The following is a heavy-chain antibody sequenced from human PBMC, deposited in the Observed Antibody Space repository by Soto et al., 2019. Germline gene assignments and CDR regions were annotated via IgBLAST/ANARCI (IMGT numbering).Heavy chain of an antibody. V-gene: IGHV1-46*01. CDR2: INPSGGST. Sequence: ASVKVSCKASGYTFTSYYMHWVRQAPGQGLEWMGIINPSGGSTSYAQKFQGRVTITADKSTSTAYMELSSLRSEDTAVYYCARHIVVVPAAILSYYYYGMDVWGQGTTVTVSS. CDR1: GYTFTSYY. CDR3: ARHIVVVPAAILSYYYYGMDV. D-gene: IGHD2-2*02. J-gene: IGHJ6*02.